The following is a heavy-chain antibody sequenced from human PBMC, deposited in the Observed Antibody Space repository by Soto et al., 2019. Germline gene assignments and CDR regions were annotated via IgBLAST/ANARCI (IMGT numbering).Heavy chain of an antibody. V-gene: IGHV6-1*01. D-gene: IGHD1-7*01. CDR3: AGTTSHYWYYMDV. CDR2: TYYRTRWYY. Sequence: SQTLSLTCVISGDSVSSNSATWNWIRQSPSRGLEWLGRTYYRTRWYYDYAVSVRSRITVNPDTSKNQFSLQLTSVTPEDTAVYYCAGTTSHYWYYMDVWGKGTTVTVSS. J-gene: IGHJ6*03. CDR1: GDSVSSNSAT.